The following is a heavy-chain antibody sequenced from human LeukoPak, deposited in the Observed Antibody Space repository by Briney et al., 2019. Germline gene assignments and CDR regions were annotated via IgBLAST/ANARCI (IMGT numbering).Heavy chain of an antibody. CDR1: GFTFSSYS. CDR2: ITSSSSII. V-gene: IGHV3-48*01. Sequence: GGSLRLSCAASGFTFSSYSMNWVRQAPGKGLEWVSYITSSSSIIYYGDSVEGRFTVSRDNAKNSLYLQMNSLRAEDTAGYYCARVGLWHYPVDSWGQGTLVTVSS. CDR3: ARVGLWHYPVDS. D-gene: IGHD1-7*01. J-gene: IGHJ4*02.